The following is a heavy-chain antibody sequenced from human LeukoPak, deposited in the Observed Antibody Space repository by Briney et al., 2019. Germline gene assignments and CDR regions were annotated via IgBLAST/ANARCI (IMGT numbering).Heavy chain of an antibody. J-gene: IGHJ6*03. Sequence: GGSLRLSCAASGFSFADYAMHWVRQAPGKGLEWVSGISWKSDTVTYGDSVKGRFTITRDNAENSLYLQMHSLRVEDTALYYCVKGLGNYYGSNSKTYYYYYMDVWGKGTTVTVSS. CDR2: ISWKSDTV. CDR3: VKGLGNYYGSNSKTYYYYYMDV. V-gene: IGHV3-9*01. D-gene: IGHD3-10*01. CDR1: GFSFADYA.